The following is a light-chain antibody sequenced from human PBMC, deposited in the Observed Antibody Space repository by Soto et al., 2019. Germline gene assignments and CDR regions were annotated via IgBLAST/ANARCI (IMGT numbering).Light chain of an antibody. Sequence: QSVLTQPASVSGSPGQSITISCTGTSSDVGNYNLVSWYQQHPGKAPKLMIYEGSKRPSGVSNRFSGSKSGNTASLTISGLQAEDEADYYCCSYAGSSTLVFGGGTKPTVL. CDR1: SSDVGNYNL. CDR3: CSYAGSSTLV. J-gene: IGLJ2*01. CDR2: EGS. V-gene: IGLV2-23*01.